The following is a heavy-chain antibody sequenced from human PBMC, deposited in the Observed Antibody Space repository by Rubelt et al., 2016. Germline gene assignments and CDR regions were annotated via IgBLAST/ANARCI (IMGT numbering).Heavy chain of an antibody. V-gene: IGHV3-66*03. CDR2: IDTDGST. CDR1: GFTVSRNY. Sequence: EVQLVESGGGLIQPGGSLRLSCAASGFTVSRNYMTWVRQAPGKGLEWVSVIDTDGSTYYADSVTGRFTISRDDYKNMVDCQMNSLRVEDTAVYYCVPPPELAYGDTWGQGTLVTVSS. J-gene: IGHJ4*02. CDR3: VPPPELAYGDT. D-gene: IGHD3-10*01.